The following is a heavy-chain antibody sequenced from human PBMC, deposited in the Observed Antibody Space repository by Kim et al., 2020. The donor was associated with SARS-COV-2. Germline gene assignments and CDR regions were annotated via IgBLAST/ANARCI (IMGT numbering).Heavy chain of an antibody. D-gene: IGHD3-9*01. CDR1: GFTFSSYG. CDR3: AKELTASYYDILTGYRGTYDY. CDR2: ISYDGSNK. V-gene: IGHV3-30*18. Sequence: GGSLRLSCAASGFTFSSYGMHWVLQAPGKGLEWVAVISYDGSNKYYADSVKGRFTISRDNSKNTLYLQMNSLRAEDTAVYYCAKELTASYYDILTGYRGTYDYWGQGTLVTVS. J-gene: IGHJ4*02.